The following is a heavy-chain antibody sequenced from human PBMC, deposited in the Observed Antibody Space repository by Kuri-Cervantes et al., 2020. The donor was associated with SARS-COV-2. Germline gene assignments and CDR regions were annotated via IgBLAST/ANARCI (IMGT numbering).Heavy chain of an antibody. CDR1: GFIFSDYY. CDR2: ISSSGNNM. D-gene: IGHD3-9*01. J-gene: IGHJ5*02. Sequence: GESLKISCTASGFIFSDYYMTWIRQAPGKGLEWVSYISSSGNNMYYADSVKGRFTISRDDAKNSLHLQMNSLRAEDTAVYYCARDPGGVFLRGIMILSAHWFDTWGQGTLVTVSS. V-gene: IGHV3-11*04. CDR3: ARDPGGVFLRGIMILSAHWFDT.